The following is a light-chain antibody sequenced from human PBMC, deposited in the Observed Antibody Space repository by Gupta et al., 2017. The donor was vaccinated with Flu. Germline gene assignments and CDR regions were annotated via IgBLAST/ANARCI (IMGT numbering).Light chain of an antibody. CDR3: GTLDSSLNAGV. V-gene: IGLV1-51*01. J-gene: IGLJ2*01. CDR1: TSNIGNNY. Sequence: SVLTQPPSVSAAPGQKVTISCSGSTSNIGNNYVSWYHHHPGTAPKLLIYDNDQRPSGIPDRFSASKSGTSATLAIAGLQAGDEADYYCGTLDSSLNAGVFGGGTKLTVL. CDR2: DND.